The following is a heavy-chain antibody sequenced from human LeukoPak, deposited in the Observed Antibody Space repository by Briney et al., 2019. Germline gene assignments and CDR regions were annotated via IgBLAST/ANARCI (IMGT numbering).Heavy chain of an antibody. CDR3: AKWGLEQWLRRNWFDP. CDR1: GFTFSSYA. CDR2: ISGSGGST. Sequence: GGSLRLSCAASGFTFSSYAMSWVRQAPGKGLEWVSAISGSGGSTYYADPVKGRFTISRDNSKNTLYLQMNSLRAEDTAVYYCAKWGLEQWLRRNWFDPWGQGTLVTVSS. J-gene: IGHJ5*02. V-gene: IGHV3-23*01. D-gene: IGHD6-19*01.